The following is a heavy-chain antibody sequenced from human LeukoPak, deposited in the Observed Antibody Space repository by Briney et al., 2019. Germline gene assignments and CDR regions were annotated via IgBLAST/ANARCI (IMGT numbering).Heavy chain of an antibody. Sequence: SVKVSCKASGGTFSSYAISGVRQAPGQGLEWMGRIIPILGIANYAQKFQGRVTITADKSTSTAYMELSSLRSEDTAVYYCAREDYGVYFYYFDYWGQGTLVTVSS. J-gene: IGHJ4*02. CDR3: AREDYGVYFYYFDY. V-gene: IGHV1-69*04. D-gene: IGHD4-17*01. CDR2: IIPILGIA. CDR1: GGTFSSYA.